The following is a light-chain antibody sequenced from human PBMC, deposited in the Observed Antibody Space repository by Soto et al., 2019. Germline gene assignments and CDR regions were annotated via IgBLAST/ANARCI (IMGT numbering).Light chain of an antibody. CDR3: QQFNNYPPT. CDR2: GAS. Sequence: AIQLTQSPSSLSASVGDRVTITCRASHGIGSALAWYQQKPGKAPKLLIYGASSLQSGVPSRFSGGGSGTEFSLTISSLQPEDFATFYCQQFNNYPPTFGQGTKLEIE. J-gene: IGKJ2*01. CDR1: HGIGSA. V-gene: IGKV1D-13*01.